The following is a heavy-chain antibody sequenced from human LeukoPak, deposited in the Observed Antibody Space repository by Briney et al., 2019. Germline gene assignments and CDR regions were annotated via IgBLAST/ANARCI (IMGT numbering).Heavy chain of an antibody. CDR1: GYTFTGYY. Sequence: ASVKVSCKASGYTFTGYYMHWVRQAPGQGLEWMGWINPNSGGTNYAQKFQGRVTMTRDTSISTAYMELSRLRSDDTAVYYCARDLSGIAGLWFGELSGFGMDVWGQGTTVTVSS. J-gene: IGHJ6*02. D-gene: IGHD3-10*01. CDR3: ARDLSGIAGLWFGELSGFGMDV. V-gene: IGHV1-2*02. CDR2: INPNSGGT.